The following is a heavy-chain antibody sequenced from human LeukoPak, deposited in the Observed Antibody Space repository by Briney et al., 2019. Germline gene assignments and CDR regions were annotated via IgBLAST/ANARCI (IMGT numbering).Heavy chain of an antibody. CDR2: INPSGGST. CDR3: ARAGPYYYDSSGYYYY. D-gene: IGHD3-22*01. J-gene: IGHJ4*02. V-gene: IGHV1-46*01. Sequence: VASVKVSCKASGYTFTSYDVHWVRQAPGQGLEWMGIINPSGGSTSYAQKFQGRVTMTRDTSTSTVYMELSSLRSEDTAVYYCARAGPYYYDSSGYYYYWGQGTLVTVSS. CDR1: GYTFTSYD.